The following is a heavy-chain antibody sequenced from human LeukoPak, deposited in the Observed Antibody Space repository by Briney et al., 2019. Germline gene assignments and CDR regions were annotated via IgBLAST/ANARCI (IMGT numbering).Heavy chain of an antibody. V-gene: IGHV3-74*01. Sequence: GGSLRLSCAASGFTFSSYWMHWVRQAPGKGLVWVSRINSDGHSTSYADSVKGRFTISRDNAKNTLYLQMNSLRAEDTAVYYCARGPYYDILTGYYDWGQGTLVTVSS. J-gene: IGHJ4*02. CDR2: INSDGHST. CDR1: GFTFSSYW. D-gene: IGHD3-9*01. CDR3: ARGPYYDILTGYYD.